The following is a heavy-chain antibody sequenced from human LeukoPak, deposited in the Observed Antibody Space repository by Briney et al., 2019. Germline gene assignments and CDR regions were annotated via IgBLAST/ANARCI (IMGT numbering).Heavy chain of an antibody. CDR1: GFTFRSYS. CDR3: ARAKQLYAFDI. D-gene: IGHD6-19*01. Sequence: GGPLRLSCAASGFTFRSYSMHWVRQAAGKGLEWLSFISTSSSTIYYADSVKGRFTISRDNAKNSLYLQMNSLRAEDTAVYYCARAKQLYAFDIWGQGTMVTVSS. CDR2: ISTSSSTI. J-gene: IGHJ3*02. V-gene: IGHV3-48*04.